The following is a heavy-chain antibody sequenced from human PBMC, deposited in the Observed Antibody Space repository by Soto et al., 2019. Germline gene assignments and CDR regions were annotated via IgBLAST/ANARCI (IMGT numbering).Heavy chain of an antibody. CDR2: ISAYSGNT. Sequence: ASVKVSCKASGYTFTNYGVTWVRQAPGQGLEWMGSISAYSGNTNYAQKLQGRVTMTTDTSTSTAYMELRSLRSDDTAVYHCATDDYGIFPYWGQGSLVTVSS. CDR1: GYTFTNYG. J-gene: IGHJ4*02. V-gene: IGHV1-18*01. CDR3: ATDDYGIFPY. D-gene: IGHD3-10*01.